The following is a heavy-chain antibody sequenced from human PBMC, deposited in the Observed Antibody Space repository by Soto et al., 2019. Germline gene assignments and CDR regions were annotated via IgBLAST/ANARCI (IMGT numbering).Heavy chain of an antibody. CDR2: IIPIFGTA. Sequence: SVKVSCKASGGTFSSYAISWVRQAPGQGLEWMGGIIPIFGTANYAQKFQGRVTITADESTSTAYMELSSLRSEDTAVYYCALMVRGVIITDNNWFDPWGQGTLLTVS. CDR3: ALMVRGVIITDNNWFDP. J-gene: IGHJ5*02. D-gene: IGHD3-10*01. CDR1: GGTFSSYA. V-gene: IGHV1-69*13.